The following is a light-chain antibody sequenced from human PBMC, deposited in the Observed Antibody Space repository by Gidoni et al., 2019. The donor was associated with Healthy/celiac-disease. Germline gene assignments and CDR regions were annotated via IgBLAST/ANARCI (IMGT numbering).Light chain of an antibody. J-gene: IGKJ1*01. Sequence: EIVLTQSPGTLSLSPGERATLSCRAIQSVSSSYLAWYQQKPGQAPRLLIYGASIRATGIPDRFSGSGSGTDFTLTISRLEPEDFAVYYCQQYGSSPWTFGQGTKVEIK. V-gene: IGKV3-20*01. CDR1: QSVSSSY. CDR2: GAS. CDR3: QQYGSSPWT.